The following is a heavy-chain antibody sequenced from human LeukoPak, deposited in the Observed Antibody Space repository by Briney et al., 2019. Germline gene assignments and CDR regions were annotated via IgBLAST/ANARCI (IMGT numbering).Heavy chain of an antibody. CDR3: ASGRWGYCSRTSCPLDY. J-gene: IGHJ4*02. V-gene: IGHV3-48*01. D-gene: IGHD2-2*01. Sequence: PGGSLRLSCAASGFTFSSYSMKWVRQAPGKGLEWVAYISSRSSTIHYADSVKGRFTVSRDNAKNSLYLQMNSLRAEDTAVYYCASGRWGYCSRTSCPLDYWGQGTLVTVSS. CDR1: GFTFSSYS. CDR2: ISSRSSTI.